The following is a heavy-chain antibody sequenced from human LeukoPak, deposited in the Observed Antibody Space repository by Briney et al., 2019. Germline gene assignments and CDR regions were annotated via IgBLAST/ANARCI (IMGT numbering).Heavy chain of an antibody. CDR1: GFTFSSYA. CDR2: ISYDGSNK. CDR3: ARGRGLASDY. J-gene: IGHJ4*02. V-gene: IGHV3-30*04. Sequence: GGSLRLSCAASGFTFSSYAMSWVRQAPGKGLEWVAVISYDGSNKYYADSVKGRFTISRDNSKNTLYLQMNSLRAEDTAVYYCARGRGLASDYWGQGTLVTVSS.